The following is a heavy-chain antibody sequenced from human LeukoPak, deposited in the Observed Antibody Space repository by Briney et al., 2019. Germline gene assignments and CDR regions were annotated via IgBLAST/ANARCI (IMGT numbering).Heavy chain of an antibody. V-gene: IGHV3-7*01. CDR2: IKQDGSEK. CDR3: ARGIAAARVFDY. J-gene: IGHJ4*02. D-gene: IGHD6-13*01. Sequence: GGSLRLSCAASGFTFSSYWMSWVRQAPGKGLEWVANIKQDGSEKYYVDSMKGRFTISRDNAKNSLYLQMNGLRAEDTAVYYCARGIAAARVFDYWGQGTLVTVSS. CDR1: GFTFSSYW.